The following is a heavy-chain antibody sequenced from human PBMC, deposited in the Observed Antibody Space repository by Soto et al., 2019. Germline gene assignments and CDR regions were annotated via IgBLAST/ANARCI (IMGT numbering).Heavy chain of an antibody. CDR1: GGSISSGDYY. CDR3: ARGEYSKAGLFDY. Sequence: PSETLSLTCTVSGGSISSGDYYWCWIRQPPGKGLEWIGYIYYSGGTYYNPSLKSRVTISVDTSKNQFSLKLSSVTAADTAVYYCARGEYSKAGLFDYWGQGTLVTVSS. J-gene: IGHJ4*02. D-gene: IGHD4-4*01. V-gene: IGHV4-30-4*01. CDR2: IYYSGGT.